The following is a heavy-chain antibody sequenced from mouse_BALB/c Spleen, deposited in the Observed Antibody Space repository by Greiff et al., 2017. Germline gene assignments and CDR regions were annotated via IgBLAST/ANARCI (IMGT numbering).Heavy chain of an antibody. D-gene: IGHD2-14*01. Sequence: VQLQQSGGGLVQPGGSLKLSCAASGFTFSSYGMSWVRQTPDKRLELVATINSNGGSTYYPDSVKGRFTISTDNAKNTLYLQMSSLKSEDTAMYYCARDRYDGFAYWGQGTLVTVSA. V-gene: IGHV5-6-3*01. CDR3: ARDRYDGFAY. CDR1: GFTFSSYG. J-gene: IGHJ3*01. CDR2: INSNGGST.